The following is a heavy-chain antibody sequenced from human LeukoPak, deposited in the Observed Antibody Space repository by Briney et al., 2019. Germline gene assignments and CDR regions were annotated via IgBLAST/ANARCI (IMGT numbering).Heavy chain of an antibody. D-gene: IGHD6-6*01. V-gene: IGHV1-69*05. CDR1: GGTFSSYA. CDR3: ARDREEGYSSSSGPYYYYMDV. CDR2: IIPIFGTA. Sequence: SVKVSCKASGGTFSSYAISWERQAPGQGLEWMGGIIPIFGTANYAQKFQGRVTITTDESTSTAYMELSSLRSEDTAVYYCARDREEGYSSSSGPYYYYMDVWGKGTTVTVSS. J-gene: IGHJ6*03.